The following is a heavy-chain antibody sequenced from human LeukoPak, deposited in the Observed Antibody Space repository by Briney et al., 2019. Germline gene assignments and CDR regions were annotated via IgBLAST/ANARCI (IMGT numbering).Heavy chain of an antibody. CDR1: GFTFSSYG. Sequence: GGSLRLSCAASGFTFSSYGMSWVRQAPGKGLEWVSSISSGSTYIYYADSMKGRFTISRDNAKNSLYLQMNSLRAEDTAVYYCARDRIYSGIYHDTFDIWGHGTMVTVSS. D-gene: IGHD1-26*01. CDR2: ISSGSTYI. V-gene: IGHV3-21*01. CDR3: ARDRIYSGIYHDTFDI. J-gene: IGHJ3*02.